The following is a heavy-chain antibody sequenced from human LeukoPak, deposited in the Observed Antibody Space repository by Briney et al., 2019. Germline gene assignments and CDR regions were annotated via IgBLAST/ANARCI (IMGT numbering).Heavy chain of an antibody. V-gene: IGHV4-34*01. CDR2: INRSGST. CDR1: GGSISGYY. J-gene: IGHJ4*02. D-gene: IGHD5-24*01. CDR3: ATGDGYKEYSY. Sequence: SETLSLTCTVSGGSISGYYWSWIRQPPGKGLEWIGEINRSGSTNYNPSLKSRVTISVDTSKNQFSLKLSSVTAADTAVYYCATGDGYKEYSYWGQGTLVTVSS.